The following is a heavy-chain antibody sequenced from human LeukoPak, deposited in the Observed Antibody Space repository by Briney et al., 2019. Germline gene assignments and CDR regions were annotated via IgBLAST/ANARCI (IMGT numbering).Heavy chain of an antibody. D-gene: IGHD6-19*01. CDR1: GFTFDDYA. Sequence: GRSLRLSCAASGFTFDDYAMHWVRQAPGKGLEWVSGISWNSGSIGYADSVKGRFTISRDNAKNSLYLQMNSLRAEDTAVYYCAKGGIAVAGLSFSDYWGQGTLVTVSS. J-gene: IGHJ4*02. V-gene: IGHV3-9*01. CDR3: AKGGIAVAGLSFSDY. CDR2: ISWNSGSI.